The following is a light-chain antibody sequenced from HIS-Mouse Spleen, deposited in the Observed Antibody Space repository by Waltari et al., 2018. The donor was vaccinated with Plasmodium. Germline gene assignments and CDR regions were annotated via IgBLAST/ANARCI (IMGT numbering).Light chain of an antibody. CDR1: QSISSY. CDR2: AAY. Sequence: IQMTQSPSSLPASVGHRVTITCRARQSISSYFNWDQQKPGKAPKLLISAAYRLQSWGTARFSGSGSGTEFTLTISSLQPEDFATYYCQQKYNTWTSGQGTKVEIK. V-gene: IGKV1-39*01. CDR3: QQKYNTWT. J-gene: IGKJ1*01.